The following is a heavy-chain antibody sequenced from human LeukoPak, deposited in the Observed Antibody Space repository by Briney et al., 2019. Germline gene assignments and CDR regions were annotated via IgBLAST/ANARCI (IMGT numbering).Heavy chain of an antibody. CDR1: GYTLTELS. D-gene: IGHD2-2*01. CDR3: ATDPGETVPAAKGPRGDYCYGMDV. V-gene: IGHV1-24*01. J-gene: IGHJ6*02. CDR2: FDPEDGET. Sequence: VASVKVSCKVSGYTLTELSMHWVRQAPGKGPEWMGGFDPEDGETIYAQKFQGRVTMTEDTSADTAYMELNSLRSDDTAVYYCATDPGETVPAAKGPRGDYCYGMDVWGQGTTVTVSS.